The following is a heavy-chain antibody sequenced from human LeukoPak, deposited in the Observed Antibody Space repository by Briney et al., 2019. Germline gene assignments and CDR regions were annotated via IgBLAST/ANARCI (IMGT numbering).Heavy chain of an antibody. CDR1: GFTFSSYS. J-gene: IGHJ4*02. CDR3: AKGPLITMIVVVIEYYFDY. CDR2: ISSSSSYI. Sequence: GGSLRLSCAASGFTFSSYSMNWVRQAPGKGLEWVSSISSSSSYIYYADSVKGRFTISRDNAKNSLYLQMNSLRAEDTAVYYCAKGPLITMIVVVIEYYFDYWGQGTLVAVSS. D-gene: IGHD3-22*01. V-gene: IGHV3-21*04.